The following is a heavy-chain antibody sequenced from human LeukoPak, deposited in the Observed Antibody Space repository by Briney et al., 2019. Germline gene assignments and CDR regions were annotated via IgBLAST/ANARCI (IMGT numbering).Heavy chain of an antibody. CDR1: GGSISSSSYY. Sequence: SETLSLTCTVSGGSISSSSYYWGWIRQPPGKGLEWIGNIYYDTSTYYNPSLKSRVTISVDTSKNQFSLKLSSVTAADTAVYYCARVRGSSSLDYWGQGTLVTVSS. D-gene: IGHD6-13*01. J-gene: IGHJ4*02. V-gene: IGHV4-39*07. CDR3: ARVRGSSSLDY. CDR2: IYYDTST.